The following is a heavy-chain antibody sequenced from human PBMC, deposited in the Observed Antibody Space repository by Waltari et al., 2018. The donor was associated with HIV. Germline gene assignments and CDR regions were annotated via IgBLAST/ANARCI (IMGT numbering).Heavy chain of an antibody. CDR2: IVVGSGNT. CDR1: GFTFTSSA. D-gene: IGHD2-2*01. V-gene: IGHV1-58*01. CDR3: AADGDCSSTSCYYYYYGMDV. J-gene: IGHJ6*02. Sequence: QMQLVQSGPEVKKPGTSVKVSCKASGFTFTSSAVQWVRQARGQRLEWIGWIVVGSGNTNYAQKFQERVTITRDMSTSTAYMELSSLRSEDTAVYYCAADGDCSSTSCYYYYYGMDVWGQGTTVTVSS.